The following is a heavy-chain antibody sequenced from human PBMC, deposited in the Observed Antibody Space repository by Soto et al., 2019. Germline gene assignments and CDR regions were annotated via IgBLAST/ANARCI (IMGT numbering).Heavy chain of an antibody. CDR2: IRFDGTDE. J-gene: IGHJ4*02. Sequence: QVLLVESGGGVAQPGRSLRLSCAASKSIFTGYGMHWVRQTPGKGLEWVAVIRFDGTDEHNADSVKGRFTISRVNSKNMLYLQMNSLRVADRALYYCARDGISGRAFRGFLDYWAQGTL. V-gene: IGHV3-33*01. D-gene: IGHD1-26*01. CDR1: KSIFTGYG. CDR3: ARDGISGRAFRGFLDY.